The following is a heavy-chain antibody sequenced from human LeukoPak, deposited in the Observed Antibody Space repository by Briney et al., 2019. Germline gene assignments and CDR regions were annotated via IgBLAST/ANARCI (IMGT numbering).Heavy chain of an antibody. J-gene: IGHJ4*02. CDR1: GGSINRGGYY. V-gene: IGHV4-31*03. CDR3: ARAGYDTRVYSVYSFDS. D-gene: IGHD3-22*01. Sequence: SQTLSLTCTFTGGSINRGGYYWTRIRQHPGKGLEWIGYIYYSGTTYYNPSLKSRVTISVDTSKNQFSLKLSSVTAADAAVYYCARAGYDTRVYSVYSFDSWGQGTLVTVSS. CDR2: IYYSGTT.